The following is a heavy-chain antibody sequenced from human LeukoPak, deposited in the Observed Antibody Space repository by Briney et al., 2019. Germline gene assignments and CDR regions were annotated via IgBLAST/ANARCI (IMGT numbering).Heavy chain of an antibody. J-gene: IGHJ6*03. Sequence: PSQTLSLTCTVSGGSISSGSYYWSWIRQPAGKGLEWIGRIYTSGGTNYNPSLKSRVTISVDTSKNQFSLKLSSVTAADTAVYYCARGIVVVVAAKTDYYYYYYMDVWGKGTTVTVSS. D-gene: IGHD2-15*01. CDR2: IYTSGGT. V-gene: IGHV4-61*02. CDR1: GGSISSGSYY. CDR3: ARGIVVVVAAKTDYYYYYYMDV.